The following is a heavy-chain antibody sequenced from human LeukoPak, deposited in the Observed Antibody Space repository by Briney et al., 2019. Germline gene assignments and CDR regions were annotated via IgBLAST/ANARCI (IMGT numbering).Heavy chain of an antibody. CDR1: GGSISSYY. CDR2: INHSGST. Sequence: SETLSLTCTVSGGSISSYYWSWIRQPAGKGLEWIGEINHSGSTNYNPSLKSRVTISVDTSKNQFSLKLSSVTAADTAVYYCARAYYDSSGYSFYYYYGMDVWGQGTTVTVSS. D-gene: IGHD3-22*01. V-gene: IGHV4-34*01. J-gene: IGHJ6*02. CDR3: ARAYYDSSGYSFYYYYGMDV.